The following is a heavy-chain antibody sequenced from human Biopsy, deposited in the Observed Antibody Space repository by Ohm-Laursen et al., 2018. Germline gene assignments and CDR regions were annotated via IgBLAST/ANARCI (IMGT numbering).Heavy chain of an antibody. CDR1: GGSISSYY. D-gene: IGHD1-26*01. CDR3: ARHAPSYSGSYWRYFDL. V-gene: IGHV4-59*08. J-gene: IGHJ2*01. CDR2: IYYTGST. Sequence: GPLSLTCTVSGGSISSYYWSWIRQPPGKGLEWIGYIYYTGSTNYTPSLKSRVTISVDTSMNHLSLRLTCVTAADTAVYYCARHAPSYSGSYWRYFDLWGRGTLVTVSS.